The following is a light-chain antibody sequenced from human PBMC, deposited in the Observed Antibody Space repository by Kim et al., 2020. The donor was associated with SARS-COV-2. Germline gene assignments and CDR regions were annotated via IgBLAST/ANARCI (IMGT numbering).Light chain of an antibody. Sequence: DIQLTQSPSSLSASVGDRVTITCRTSQTISTSLSWYQQKPGKAPRLLIYAASTLQSGVPSRFSGSGSGTDFTLTISSLQPEDFATYYCHQSYNTLWTFGQGTKVDIK. V-gene: IGKV1-39*01. J-gene: IGKJ1*01. CDR2: AAS. CDR1: QTISTS. CDR3: HQSYNTLWT.